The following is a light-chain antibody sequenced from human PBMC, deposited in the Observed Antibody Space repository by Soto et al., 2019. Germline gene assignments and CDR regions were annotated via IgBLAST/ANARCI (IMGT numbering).Light chain of an antibody. V-gene: IGKV3-11*01. Sequence: EIVLTQSPATLSLSPGERATLSCRASQSISSYLAWYQQKPGQAPRLLISDASNRATGIPARFSGSGSGTDFTLTISSLEPEDFAVYYCQLRSNWPPALTFGGGTKVEIK. CDR3: QLRSNWPPALT. CDR2: DAS. CDR1: QSISSY. J-gene: IGKJ4*01.